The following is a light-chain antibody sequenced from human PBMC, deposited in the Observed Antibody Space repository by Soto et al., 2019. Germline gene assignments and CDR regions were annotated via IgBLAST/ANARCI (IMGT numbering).Light chain of an antibody. J-gene: IGKJ1*01. Sequence: EIVLTQSPGTLSLSPGETATLSCRASQSVSSSYLAWYQQKPGQAPRLLIYGASSRATGIPDRFSGSDSGTDFTLTISRLEPEDFAVYYCQQYDSSPTFGQGTKVEIK. V-gene: IGKV3-20*01. CDR1: QSVSSSY. CDR2: GAS. CDR3: QQYDSSPT.